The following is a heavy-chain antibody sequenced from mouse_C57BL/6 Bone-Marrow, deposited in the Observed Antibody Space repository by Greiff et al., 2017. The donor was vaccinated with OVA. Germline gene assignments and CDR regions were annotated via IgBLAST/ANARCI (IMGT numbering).Heavy chain of an antibody. V-gene: IGHV12-3*01. D-gene: IGHD1-1*01. CDR1: GFPITSGYY. CDR3: AGDSRLRAY. J-gene: IGHJ3*01. CDR2: ITHSGET. Sequence: VQRVESGPGLVKPSQSLFLTCSITGFPITSGYYWIWIRQSPGKPLEWMGYITHSGETFYNPSLQSPISITRETSKNQFFLQLNSVTTEDTAMYYCAGDSRLRAYWGQGTLVTVSA.